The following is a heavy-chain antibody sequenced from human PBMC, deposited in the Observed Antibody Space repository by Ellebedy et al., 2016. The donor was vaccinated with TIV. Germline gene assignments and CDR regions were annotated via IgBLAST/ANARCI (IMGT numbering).Heavy chain of an antibody. D-gene: IGHD2-2*01. CDR2: ISTSGRTI. CDR3: ARDARFIDQQHNWFDP. CDR1: GFTFSDYY. V-gene: IGHV3-11*01. J-gene: IGHJ5*02. Sequence: GESLKISCAASGFTFSDYYMSWIRQAPGKGLEWVSYISTSGRTIYYADSVKGRFTISRDNAKNSLYLQMKSLRAEDTAFYYCARDARFIDQQHNWFDPWGQGTLVTVSS.